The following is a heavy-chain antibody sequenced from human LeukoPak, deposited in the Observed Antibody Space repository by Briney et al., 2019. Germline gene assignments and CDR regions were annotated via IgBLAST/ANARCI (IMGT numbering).Heavy chain of an antibody. CDR2: ISYDGSNK. V-gene: IGHV3-30*04. D-gene: IGHD2-2*01. J-gene: IGHJ4*02. Sequence: GGSLRLSCAASGFTFSSYAMHWVRQAPGKGLEWVAVISYDGSNKYYADSVKGRFTISRDNSKNTLYLQMNSLRAEDTAVYYCARDCSSTSCYSGLDYWGQGILVTVSS. CDR1: GFTFSSYA. CDR3: ARDCSSTSCYSGLDY.